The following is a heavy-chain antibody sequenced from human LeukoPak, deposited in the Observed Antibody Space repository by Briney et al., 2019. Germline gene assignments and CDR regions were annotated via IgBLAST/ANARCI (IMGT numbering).Heavy chain of an antibody. CDR1: GGSISSGGYY. CDR2: IYHSGST. D-gene: IGHD2-2*01. CDR3: ARGVDQYQLLSDPFDY. Sequence: SETLSLTCTVSGGSISSGGYYWSWIRQPPGKGLEWIGYIYHSGSTYYNPSLKSRVTISVDRSKNQFSLKLSSVTAADTAVYYCARGVDQYQLLSDPFDYWGRGTLVTVSS. J-gene: IGHJ4*02. V-gene: IGHV4-30-2*01.